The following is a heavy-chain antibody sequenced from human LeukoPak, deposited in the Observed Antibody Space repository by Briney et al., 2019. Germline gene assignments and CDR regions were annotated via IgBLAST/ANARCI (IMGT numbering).Heavy chain of an antibody. V-gene: IGHV3-21*01. CDR2: ISSSGTYI. CDR3: ARGIHDNSGSDY. J-gene: IGHJ4*02. Sequence: GESLRLSCTASGFSVSSNYMSWVRQAPGKGLEWVASISSSGTYIYYTDSVKGRFTISRDNAKNSLYLQMNSLRVEDTALYYCARGIHDNSGSDYWGQGTLVTVSS. D-gene: IGHD3-22*01. CDR1: GFSVSSNY.